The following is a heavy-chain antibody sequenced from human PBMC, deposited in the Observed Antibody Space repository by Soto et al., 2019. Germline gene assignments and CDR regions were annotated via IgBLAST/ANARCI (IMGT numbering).Heavy chain of an antibody. CDR2: INPNSGGT. CDR1: GYTFTGYY. CDR3: ARGRGSSEDWFDP. D-gene: IGHD6-19*01. J-gene: IGHJ5*02. Sequence: GASVKVSCKASGYTFTGYYMHWVGQAPGQGLEWMGWINPNSGGTNYAQKFQGRVTMTRDTSISTAYMELSRLRSDDTAVYYCARGRGSSEDWFDPWGQGTLVTVSS. V-gene: IGHV1-2*02.